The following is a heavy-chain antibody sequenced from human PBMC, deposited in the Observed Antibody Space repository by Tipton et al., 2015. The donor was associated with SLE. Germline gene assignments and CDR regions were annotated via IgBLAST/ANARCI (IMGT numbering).Heavy chain of an antibody. D-gene: IGHD2-8*01. CDR1: GGSISSSSYY. CDR2: LYYSGNT. CDR3: ARGYCSDGVCYGFGFFDY. J-gene: IGHJ4*02. Sequence: TLSLTCTVSGGSISSSSYYWGWIRQPPGKGLEWIGVLYYSGNTYYNPSLKSPVTLSIDTSKNQFSLKMRSVTAADTAVYFCARGYCSDGVCYGFGFFDYWGQGHLVTVSS. V-gene: IGHV4-39*07.